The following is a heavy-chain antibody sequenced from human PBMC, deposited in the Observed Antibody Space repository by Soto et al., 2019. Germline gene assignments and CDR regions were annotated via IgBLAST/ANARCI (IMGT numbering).Heavy chain of an antibody. Sequence: QVQLVESGGGVVQPGRSLRLSCEGSGFTFRNHGMHWIRQSPGKGLEWLAVIWYDGSEKYYADSVKVRFTISRDNSKNPLYLQMNSLKVEDTAIYYCARWSNTKVVDPWGQGTVVTVS. CDR3: ARWSNTKVVDP. V-gene: IGHV3-33*01. D-gene: IGHD1-26*01. CDR2: IWYDGSEK. CDR1: GFTFRNHG. J-gene: IGHJ5*02.